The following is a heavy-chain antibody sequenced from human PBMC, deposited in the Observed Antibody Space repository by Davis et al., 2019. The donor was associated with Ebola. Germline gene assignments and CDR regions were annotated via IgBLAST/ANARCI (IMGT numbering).Heavy chain of an antibody. CDR1: GYTFTGYY. Sequence: ASVKVSCKASGYTFTGYYMHWVRQAPGQGLEWMGWINPNSGGTNYAQKFQGRVTMTRDTSISTAYMELSRLRSDDTAVYYCASVGDILTGYSLGYYYYYGMDVWGQGTTVTVSS. CDR3: ASVGDILTGYSLGYYYYYGMDV. D-gene: IGHD3-9*01. CDR2: INPNSGGT. V-gene: IGHV1-2*02. J-gene: IGHJ6*02.